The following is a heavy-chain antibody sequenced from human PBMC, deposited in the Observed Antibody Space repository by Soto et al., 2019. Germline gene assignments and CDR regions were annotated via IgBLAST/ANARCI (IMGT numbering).Heavy chain of an antibody. CDR1: GGSFSGYY. CDR2: INHSGST. J-gene: IGHJ1*01. V-gene: IGHV4-34*01. D-gene: IGHD3-3*01. Sequence: SETLSLTCAVYGGSFSGYYWSWIRQPPGKGLEWIGEINHSGSTNYNPSLKSRVTISVDTSKNQFSLKLSSVTAADTAVYYCAGGRDITIFGVASYFQHLGKGTLVTVSS. CDR3: AGGRDITIFGVASYFQH.